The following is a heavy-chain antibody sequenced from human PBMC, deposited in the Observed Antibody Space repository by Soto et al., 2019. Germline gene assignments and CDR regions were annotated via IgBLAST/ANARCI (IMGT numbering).Heavy chain of an antibody. V-gene: IGHV1-18*01. CDR2: ISAYSGDT. Sequence: QVQLVQSGAEVKKPGASVKVSCKASGYTFSNYGISWVRQAPGQGLEWLGWISAYSGDTNFAQRFQGRVTMTTDTSTSTAYMALRSLTSDDTALYYCARDVVAITTGGPDYWGQGTLVTVSS. CDR1: GYTFSNYG. J-gene: IGHJ4*02. D-gene: IGHD3-22*01. CDR3: ARDVVAITTGGPDY.